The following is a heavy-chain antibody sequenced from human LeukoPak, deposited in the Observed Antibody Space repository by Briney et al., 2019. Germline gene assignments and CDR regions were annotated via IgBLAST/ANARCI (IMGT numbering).Heavy chain of an antibody. CDR2: ISSSSSYI. V-gene: IGHV3-21*01. CDR3: ARVGGYCSGGSCYFFDY. J-gene: IGHJ4*02. CDR1: GFTFSSYS. Sequence: GGSLRLSCAASGFTFSSYSMNWDRQAPGKGLEWVSSISSSSSYIYYADSVKGRFTISRDNAKNSLYLQMNSLRAEDTAVYYCARVGGYCSGGSCYFFDYWGQGTLVTVSS. D-gene: IGHD2-15*01.